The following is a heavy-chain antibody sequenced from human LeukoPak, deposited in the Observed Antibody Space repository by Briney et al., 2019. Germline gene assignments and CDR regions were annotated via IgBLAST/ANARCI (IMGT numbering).Heavy chain of an antibody. CDR3: ARDGWFGELLQTGGFLDY. CDR2: ISSNGGST. J-gene: IGHJ4*02. Sequence: PGGSLRLSCSATAFTCSRYAMHWVRQAPGKGLEYVSAISSNGGSTYYGDSVKGRFTISRDNSKNTLDLQLNSLRAEDTAVYYCARDGWFGELLQTGGFLDYWGQGTLVTVSS. CDR1: AFTCSRYA. D-gene: IGHD3-10*01. V-gene: IGHV3-64*04.